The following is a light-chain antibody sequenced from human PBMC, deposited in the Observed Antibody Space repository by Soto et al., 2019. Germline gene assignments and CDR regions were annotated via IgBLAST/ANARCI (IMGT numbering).Light chain of an antibody. CDR1: QSVLSRSTNKNH. CDR3: QPYYSTSWT. Sequence: DIVMTQSPDFLAVSLGERATINCKSSQSVLSRSTNKNHLAWYQQKPRQPPKLLIYWATTRESGVPDRFSGSGSGTDFTLTITNMQAEDVAVYYCQPYYSTSWTVGQGTKV. CDR2: WAT. J-gene: IGKJ1*01. V-gene: IGKV4-1*01.